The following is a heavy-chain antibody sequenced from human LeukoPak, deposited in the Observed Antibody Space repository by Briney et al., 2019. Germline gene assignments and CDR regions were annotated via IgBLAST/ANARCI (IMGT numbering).Heavy chain of an antibody. Sequence: GGSLRLSCAVSGFSFDAYAMHWVRKAPGKGLKWVSGISWNSGSIGYADSVKGRFTISRDNAKNSLFLQMNSLRAEDTALYYCAKARAKAAAAINYWGQGSLVTVSS. D-gene: IGHD2-2*02. CDR3: AKARAKAAAAINY. J-gene: IGHJ4*02. V-gene: IGHV3-9*01. CDR2: ISWNSGSI. CDR1: GFSFDAYA.